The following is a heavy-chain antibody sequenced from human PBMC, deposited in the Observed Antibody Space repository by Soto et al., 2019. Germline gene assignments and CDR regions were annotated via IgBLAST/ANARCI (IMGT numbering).Heavy chain of an antibody. CDR3: ARAWAASYSYYYGTDV. D-gene: IGHD1-26*01. V-gene: IGHV4-30-4*01. CDR1: GGSISSGDAY. Sequence: QVQLQESGPGLVKPSQTLSLTCTVSGGSISSGDAYWSWIRQSPGKGLEWIGYIYYRGRPFYNPSRESRATISVDTSKNQFSMKLNSVTAADTAVYYCARAWAASYSYYYGTDVWGQGTTVTVSS. J-gene: IGHJ6*02. CDR2: IYYRGRP.